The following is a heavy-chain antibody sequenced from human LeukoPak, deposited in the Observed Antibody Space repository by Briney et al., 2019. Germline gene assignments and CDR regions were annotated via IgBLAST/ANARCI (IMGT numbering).Heavy chain of an antibody. CDR1: AFTFSSYE. J-gene: IGHJ3*02. V-gene: IGHV3-48*03. D-gene: IGHD1-26*01. Sequence: GGSLRLSCAASAFTFSSYEMNWVRQAPGKGLEWVSYISSSGSTIYYADSVKGRFTISRDNAKNSLYLQMNSLRAEDTAVYYCARDSESYWHDAFDIWGQGTMVTVSS. CDR2: ISSSGSTI. CDR3: ARDSESYWHDAFDI.